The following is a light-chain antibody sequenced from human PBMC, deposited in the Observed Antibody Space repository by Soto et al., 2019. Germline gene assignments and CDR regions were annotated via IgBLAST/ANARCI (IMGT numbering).Light chain of an antibody. CDR2: DNT. J-gene: IGLJ3*02. CDR1: SSNIGDNY. Sequence: QSVLTQPPSVSAAPGQRVTISCSGSSSNIGDNYVSWYQQPPGTAPKLLIYDNTERPSGIPDRFSGSKSGTSATLGITGLQTGDEADYYCGAWDSGLSAGVFGGGTKLTVL. V-gene: IGLV1-51*01. CDR3: GAWDSGLSAGV.